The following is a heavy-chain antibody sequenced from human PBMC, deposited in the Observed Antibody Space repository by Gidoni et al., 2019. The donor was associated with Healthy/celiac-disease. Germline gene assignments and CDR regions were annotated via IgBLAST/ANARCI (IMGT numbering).Heavy chain of an antibody. CDR3: ARQLYYDDSSGYYHESAFDI. Sequence: EVQLVQSGAEVKKPGESLKISCKGSGYSFTRYWIGWVRQMPGKGLEWMGIIYPGDSDTRYSPSFQGQVTISADKSISTAYLQWSSLKASDTAMYYCARQLYYDDSSGYYHESAFDIWGQGTMVTVSS. V-gene: IGHV5-51*01. J-gene: IGHJ3*02. D-gene: IGHD3-22*01. CDR2: IYPGDSDT. CDR1: GYSFTRYW.